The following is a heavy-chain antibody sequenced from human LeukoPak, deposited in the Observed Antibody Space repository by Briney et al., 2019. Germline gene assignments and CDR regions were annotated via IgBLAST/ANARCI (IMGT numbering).Heavy chain of an antibody. CDR2: FYTSGST. Sequence: SETLSLTCTVSGGSISSGSYSWSWIRQPAGKGLEWIGRFYTSGSTNYNPSLKSRVTISADTSNNQFSLRLSSVTAADTAVYYCAREVIAAHNWFDPWGQGTLVAVSS. V-gene: IGHV4-61*02. J-gene: IGHJ5*02. CDR1: GGSISSGSYS. D-gene: IGHD6-6*01. CDR3: AREVIAAHNWFDP.